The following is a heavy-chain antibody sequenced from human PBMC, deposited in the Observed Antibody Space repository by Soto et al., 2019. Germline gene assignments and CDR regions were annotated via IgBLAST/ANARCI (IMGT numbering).Heavy chain of an antibody. CDR1: VAPSVLTS. Sequence: SEPCPSPALSLVAPSVLTSGAGSGSPPGGGLEWIGRIYTTGSTNYNPSLKSRVTMSLDTSRNQFSLKLSSVTAADTAVYYCAREGGYFDSSGSGVYHYHGVDVWGQGTTVT. V-gene: IGHV4-4*07. CDR3: AREGGYFDSSGSGVYHYHGVDV. J-gene: IGHJ6*02. CDR2: IYTTGST. D-gene: IGHD3-22*01.